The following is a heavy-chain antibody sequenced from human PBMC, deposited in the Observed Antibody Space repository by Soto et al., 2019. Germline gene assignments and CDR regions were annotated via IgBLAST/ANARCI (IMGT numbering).Heavy chain of an antibody. V-gene: IGHV4-30-4*01. CDR1: AGSISSDNYY. D-gene: IGHD3-22*01. CDR2: IYYTGST. Sequence: PSQTLSLPCPVSAGSISSDNYYWSWIRQPPGKGLEWIGYIYYTGSTYYNPSLKSRVVISIDTSQNQFLLKLSSVTAADTAVYYYASTSYFDSSGSDNWGQGTLVTVSS. J-gene: IGHJ4*02. CDR3: ASTSYFDSSGSDN.